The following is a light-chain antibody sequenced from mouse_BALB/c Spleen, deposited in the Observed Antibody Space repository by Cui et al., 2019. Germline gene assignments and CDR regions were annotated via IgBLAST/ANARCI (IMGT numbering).Light chain of an antibody. CDR3: QQYNSYPLT. J-gene: IGKJ5*01. CDR1: QNVGTN. V-gene: IGKV6-15*01. CDR2: SAS. Sequence: DIVMTQSQKFMSTSVGDRVSVTCKASQNVGTNVAWYQQKPGQSPKALIYSASYRYSGVPDRFTGSGSGTDFTLTISNVQYEDLAEYFCQQYNSYPLTFGAGTKLELK.